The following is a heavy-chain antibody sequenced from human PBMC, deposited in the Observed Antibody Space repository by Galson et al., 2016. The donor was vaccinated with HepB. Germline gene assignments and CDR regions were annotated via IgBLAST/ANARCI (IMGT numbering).Heavy chain of an antibody. J-gene: IGHJ4*02. CDR3: AKGGVIVVSSTWYYLDY. CDR1: GFTFSSYA. CDR2: ITGSGGST. D-gene: IGHD6-13*01. Sequence: SLRLSCAPSGFTFSSYAMSWVRRAPGKGLEWVSAITGSGGSTFYADSVKGRFTISRDNSKKMLYLEMNSLTAEDTAVYYCAKGGVIVVSSTWYYLDYWGQGTQVTVSS. V-gene: IGHV3-23*01.